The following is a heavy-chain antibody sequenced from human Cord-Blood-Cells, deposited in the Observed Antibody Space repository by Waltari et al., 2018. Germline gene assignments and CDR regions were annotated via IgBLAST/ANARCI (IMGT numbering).Heavy chain of an antibody. V-gene: IGHV3-30*18. Sequence: QGHLVESGRGVVPPSMSLRLSCARPPFTLTSQSLHRVRQAPGKGLEWVAVISYDGSNKYYADSVKGRFTISRDNSKNTLYLQMNSLRAEDTAVYYCAKMSGVEGGDYFDYWGQGTLVTVSS. J-gene: IGHJ4*02. CDR2: ISYDGSNK. CDR3: AKMSGVEGGDYFDY. D-gene: IGHD3-10*01. CDR1: PFTLTSQS.